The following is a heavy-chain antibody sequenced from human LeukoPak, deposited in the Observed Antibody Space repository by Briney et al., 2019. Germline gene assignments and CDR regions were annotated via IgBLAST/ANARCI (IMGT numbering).Heavy chain of an antibody. CDR1: GGSFSGYC. J-gene: IGHJ4*02. Sequence: PSETLSLTCAVYGGSFSGYCWSWIRQPPGKGLEWIGEINHSGSTNYNPSLKSRVTISVDTSKNQFSLKLSSVTAADTVVYYCARARTRSGCFDYWGQGTLVTVSS. CDR2: INHSGST. V-gene: IGHV4-34*01. D-gene: IGHD6-19*01. CDR3: ARARTRSGCFDY.